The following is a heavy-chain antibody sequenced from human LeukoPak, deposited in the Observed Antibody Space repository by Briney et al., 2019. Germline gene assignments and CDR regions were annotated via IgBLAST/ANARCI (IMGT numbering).Heavy chain of an antibody. CDR1: GFTFSSNW. D-gene: IGHD3-3*01. V-gene: IGHV3-7*01. CDR3: ARDEYLWSGYYPNQAFDY. CDR2: IKQDGSEK. Sequence: GGSLRLSCAASGFTFSSNWMTWVRQAPGKGLEWVANIKQDGSEKYYVDSVKGRFTISRDNAKKSLYLQMSSLRAEDTAMYYCARDEYLWSGYYPNQAFDYWGQGTLVTVSS. J-gene: IGHJ4*02.